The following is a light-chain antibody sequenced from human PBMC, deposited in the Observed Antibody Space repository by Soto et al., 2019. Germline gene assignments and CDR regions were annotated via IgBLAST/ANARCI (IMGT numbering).Light chain of an antibody. V-gene: IGLV2-14*01. CDR3: NSYTSSSTHV. CDR1: SSDVGGHNH. J-gene: IGLJ1*01. CDR2: EVG. Sequence: QSVLTQPAPVSGSPGQSITISCTGSSSDVGGHNHVSWYQQHPGKAPKLIIYEVGNRPSGVSNRFSGSKSGNTASLTISGFQAEDEADYYCNSYTSSSTHVFGTGTKLTVL.